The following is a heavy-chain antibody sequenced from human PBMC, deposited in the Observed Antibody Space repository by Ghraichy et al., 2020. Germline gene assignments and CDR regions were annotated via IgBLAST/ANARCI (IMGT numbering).Heavy chain of an antibody. CDR3: ARDLILDYYYYYGMDV. V-gene: IGHV4-61*02. Sequence: SLNISCTVSGGSISSGSYYWSWIRQPAGKGLEWIGRIYTSGSTNYNPSLKSRVTISVDTSKNQFSLKLSSVTAADTAVYYCARDLILDYYYYYGMDVWGQGTTVTVSS. CDR2: IYTSGST. J-gene: IGHJ6*02. CDR1: GGSISSGSYY.